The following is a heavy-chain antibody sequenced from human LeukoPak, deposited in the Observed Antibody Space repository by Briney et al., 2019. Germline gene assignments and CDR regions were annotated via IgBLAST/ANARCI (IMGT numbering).Heavy chain of an antibody. Sequence: XXXTVXXGSIXSGXYYWSXXRQPXXKGLEWIGYIYYSGSTYYNPSLKSRVTISVDTSKNQFSLKLSSVTAADTAVYYCGGDYYYMDVWGKGTTVTVSS. CDR2: IYYSGST. CDR3: GGDYYYMDV. CDR1: XGSIXSGXYY. V-gene: IGHV4-30-4*08. J-gene: IGHJ6*03. D-gene: IGHD3-16*01.